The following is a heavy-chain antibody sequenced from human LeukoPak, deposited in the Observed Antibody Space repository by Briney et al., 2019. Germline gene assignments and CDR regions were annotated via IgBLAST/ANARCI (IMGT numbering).Heavy chain of an antibody. V-gene: IGHV1-2*02. D-gene: IGHD2-15*01. Sequence: ASVKVSCKASGYTFTGYYMHWVRQAPGQGLEWMGWINPNSGGTNYAQKFQGRVTMTRDTSISTAYMELSRLRSDDTAVYYCARELLVDVVVVAATIHDAFDIWGQGTMVTVSS. CDR1: GYTFTGYY. J-gene: IGHJ3*02. CDR2: INPNSGGT. CDR3: ARELLVDVVVVAATIHDAFDI.